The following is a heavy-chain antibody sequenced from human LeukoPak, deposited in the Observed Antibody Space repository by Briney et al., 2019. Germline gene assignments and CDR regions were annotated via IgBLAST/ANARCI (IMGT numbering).Heavy chain of an antibody. CDR1: GFTFKDYT. CDR3: AKEGAVAGYYFDY. V-gene: IGHV3-9*01. Sequence: PGGSLRLSCAASGFTFKDYTMHWVRQAPGKGLEWVSAITWNSSCIAYADSVKGRFTISRDNAKNSLYLQMNSLRTEDTAFYYCAKEGAVAGYYFDYLREGTVVTVS. D-gene: IGHD6-19*01. CDR2: ITWNSSCI. J-gene: IGHJ4*02.